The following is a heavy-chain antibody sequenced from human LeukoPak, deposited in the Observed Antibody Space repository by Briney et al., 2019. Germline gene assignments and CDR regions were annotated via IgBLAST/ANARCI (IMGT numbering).Heavy chain of an antibody. CDR2: IKEDGSQT. J-gene: IGHJ4*02. CDR1: GCTFSTYW. CDR3: VRDYPVVNPY. V-gene: IGHV3-7*01. D-gene: IGHD3-22*01. Sequence: GGSLRLSCAASGCTFSTYWMTWVSQAPGKGLEWVANIKEDGSQTKYADSFLGRFTVSRDNSKNSSFLQMNSLRVEDTAVYYCVRDYPVVNPYWGQGTRVTVSS.